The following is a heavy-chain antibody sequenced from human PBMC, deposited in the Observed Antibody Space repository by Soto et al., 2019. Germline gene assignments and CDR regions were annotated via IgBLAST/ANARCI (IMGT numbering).Heavy chain of an antibody. CDR2: ISAFNGQA. D-gene: IGHD3-16*01. J-gene: IGHJ6*02. V-gene: IGHV1-18*01. Sequence: GASVKVSCKASGYTFTSYGVSWVRQAPGQGLEWMGWISAFNGQANYIQKVQGRVTLTTEASTSTAYMELRSLRSDDTAVYYCARGGDYYYGLDVWGQGTTVTVSS. CDR1: GYTFTSYG. CDR3: ARGGDYYYGLDV.